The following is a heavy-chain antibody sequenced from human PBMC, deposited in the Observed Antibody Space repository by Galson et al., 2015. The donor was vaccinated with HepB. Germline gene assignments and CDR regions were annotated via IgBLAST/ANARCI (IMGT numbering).Heavy chain of an antibody. V-gene: IGHV3-74*01. CDR1: GFTFSSYW. Sequence: SLRLSCAASGFTFSSYWMHWVRQAPGKGLVWVSRINSDGSSASYADSVKGRFTISRGNAKNTLYLQMNSLRAEDTAVYYCARVGRGVFGVVNAFDIWGQGTMVTVSS. J-gene: IGHJ3*02. CDR2: INSDGSSA. D-gene: IGHD3-3*01. CDR3: ARVGRGVFGVVNAFDI.